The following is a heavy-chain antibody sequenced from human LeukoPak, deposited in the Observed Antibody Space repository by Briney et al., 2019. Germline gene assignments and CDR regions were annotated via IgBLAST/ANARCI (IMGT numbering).Heavy chain of an antibody. J-gene: IGHJ5*02. D-gene: IGHD3-10*01. CDR3: ARGKDYGSGSQNWFDP. Sequence: GESLRISCKGSGYSFTSNWITWVRQMPGKGLEWMGRIDPSDSYINYSPSFQGHVTISADKSISTAYLQRSSLKASDTAMYYCARGKDYGSGSQNWFDPWGQGTLVTVSS. CDR2: IDPSDSYI. CDR1: GYSFTSNW. V-gene: IGHV5-10-1*01.